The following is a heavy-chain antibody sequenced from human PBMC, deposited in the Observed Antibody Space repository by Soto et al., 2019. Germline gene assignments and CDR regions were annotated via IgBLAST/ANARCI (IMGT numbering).Heavy chain of an antibody. CDR1: GGSISSYY. Sequence: QVQLQESGPGLVKPSETLSLTCTASGGSISSYYWSWIRQPPGKGLECIGYIYYSGSTNYNPSLKSRVTISVDTSKNQFSLKLSSVTAADTAVYYCARRWGRTFDYWGQGTLVTVSS. D-gene: IGHD1-26*01. CDR2: IYYSGST. CDR3: ARRWGRTFDY. V-gene: IGHV4-59*08. J-gene: IGHJ4*02.